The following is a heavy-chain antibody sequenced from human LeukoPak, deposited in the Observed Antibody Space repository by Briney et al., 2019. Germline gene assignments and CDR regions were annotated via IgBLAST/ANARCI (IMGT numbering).Heavy chain of an antibody. CDR3: ARAIPGGSRNFDS. V-gene: IGHV3-30*03. CDR1: GFTFSSYG. CDR2: ISNDESNR. D-gene: IGHD6-13*01. J-gene: IGHJ4*02. Sequence: PGGSLRLSCAASGFTFSSYGMHWVRQAPGKGLEWVAVISNDESNRYYADSVKGRFTISRDNSKNTLYLQMSSLRADDTAVYYCARAIPGGSRNFDSWGQGTLVTVSS.